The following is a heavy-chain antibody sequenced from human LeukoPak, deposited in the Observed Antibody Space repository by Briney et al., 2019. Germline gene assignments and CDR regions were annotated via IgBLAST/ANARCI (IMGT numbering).Heavy chain of an antibody. CDR1: GFTFSSHW. Sequence: GGSLRLSCAASGFTFSSHWMTWVRQAPGKGLEWVAKINQVGSEMYYVDSVKGRFTISRDDAKNSLSLQMNSLRVEDTAVYYCASLYVGSFLHWGQGILVTVSS. D-gene: IGHD1-26*01. J-gene: IGHJ4*02. CDR3: ASLYVGSFLH. V-gene: IGHV3-7*01. CDR2: INQVGSEM.